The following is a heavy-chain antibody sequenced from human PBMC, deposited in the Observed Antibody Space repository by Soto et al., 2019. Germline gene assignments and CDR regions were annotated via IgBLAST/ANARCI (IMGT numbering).Heavy chain of an antibody. D-gene: IGHD5-18*01. CDR1: GGSINNGGYY. CDR3: ARLRGYSYGSIDS. V-gene: IGHV4-39*01. CDR2: IYYSGST. J-gene: IGHJ4*02. Sequence: PSETLSLTCIVSGGSINNGGYYWGWIRQTPGKGLECIGSIYYSGSTYYNPSLKSRGTISVDTSKNQFSLKLSSVTAADTAVYYCARLRGYSYGSIDSWGQGTLVTVSS.